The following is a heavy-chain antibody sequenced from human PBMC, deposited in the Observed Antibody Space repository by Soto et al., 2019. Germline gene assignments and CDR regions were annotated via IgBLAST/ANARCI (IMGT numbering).Heavy chain of an antibody. Sequence: SENLSLTCAVYCGSFSGYYWTWIRQPPGTGLEWIGEINHSGSTNYNPSLKSRVTISVDTSKNQFSLKLTSVTAADTAVYYCARDKITGLFDYWGQGTLLTVS. D-gene: IGHD2-8*02. V-gene: IGHV4-34*01. J-gene: IGHJ4*02. CDR1: CGSFSGYY. CDR3: ARDKITGLFDY. CDR2: INHSGST.